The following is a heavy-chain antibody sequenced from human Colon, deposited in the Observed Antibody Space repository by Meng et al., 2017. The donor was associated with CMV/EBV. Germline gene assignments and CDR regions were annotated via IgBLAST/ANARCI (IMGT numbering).Heavy chain of an antibody. D-gene: IGHD5-18*01. CDR1: GFAFDDYA. CDR2: LRSRAYGATT. J-gene: IGHJ4*01. V-gene: IGHV3-49*04. Sequence: GESLKISCVASGFAFDDYAVHWVRQAPGEGLEWVGLLRSRAYGATTEFAASVKGRFNISRDDSKNTLYLQMNSLRAEDTAVYYCAKHDTKYGYGRDYFEYWGQGILVTVSS. CDR3: AKHDTKYGYGRDYFEY.